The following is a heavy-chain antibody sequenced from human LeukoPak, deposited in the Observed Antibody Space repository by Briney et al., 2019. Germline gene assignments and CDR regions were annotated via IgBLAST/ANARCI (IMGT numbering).Heavy chain of an antibody. Sequence: GASVKVSCKASGYTFIDYYMHWVRQAPGQGLEWIGWIRPNSGGTKYVQKFQGRVTMNRDTYITTVYMELSGLSFDDTAVYYCARGGGRYSVDYWGQGTLVIVSS. D-gene: IGHD1-26*01. J-gene: IGHJ4*02. V-gene: IGHV1-2*02. CDR1: GYTFIDYY. CDR3: ARGGGRYSVDY. CDR2: IRPNSGGT.